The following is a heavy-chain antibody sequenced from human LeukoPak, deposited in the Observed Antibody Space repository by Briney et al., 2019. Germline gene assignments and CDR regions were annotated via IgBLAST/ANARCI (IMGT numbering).Heavy chain of an antibody. CDR1: GFTFSDYY. J-gene: IGHJ4*02. D-gene: IGHD3-10*01. V-gene: IGHV3-11*06. CDR2: ISSSSSNT. Sequence: GGSLRLSCAASGFTFSDYYMSWLRQAPGKGLEWVSYISSSSSNTKYADSVKGRLTISRDNAKNSLYLQMNSLRAEDTAVYYCASYYCSGSYYNTRPFDYWGQGTLVTVSS. CDR3: ASYYCSGSYYNTRPFDY.